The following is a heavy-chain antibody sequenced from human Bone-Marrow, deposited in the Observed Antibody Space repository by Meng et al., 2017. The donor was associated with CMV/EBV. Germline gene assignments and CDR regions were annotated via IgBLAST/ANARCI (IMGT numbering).Heavy chain of an antibody. CDR2: ISYDGSTE. CDR1: GFSFSTYA. V-gene: IGHV3-30-3*02. D-gene: IGHD1-26*01. Sequence: GESLKISCAASGFSFSTYAIQWVRQAPGKGLEWVAVISYDGSTEYYGDSVKGRFTISRDNSKNTVYLQMNSLRAEDTAVYYCAKYAGATTKWYFDYWGQGTLVTVSS. J-gene: IGHJ4*02. CDR3: AKYAGATTKWYFDY.